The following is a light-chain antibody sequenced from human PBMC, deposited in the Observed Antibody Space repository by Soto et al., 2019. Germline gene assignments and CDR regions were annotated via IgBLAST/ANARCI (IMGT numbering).Light chain of an antibody. V-gene: IGKV1-9*01. CDR3: QSYNTARPT. CDR2: AAS. Sequence: DIQLTQSPSFLSASVGDRVTITCRASQGISSYLAWYQQKPGKAPKLLISAASTLQSGVPSRFSGSGSGTDFTLTINSLQPEDFATYYCQSYNTARPTFGQGTRLEIK. CDR1: QGISSY. J-gene: IGKJ5*01.